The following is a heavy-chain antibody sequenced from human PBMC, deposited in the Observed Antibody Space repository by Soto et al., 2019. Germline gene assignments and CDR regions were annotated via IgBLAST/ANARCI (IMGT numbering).Heavy chain of an antibody. D-gene: IGHD6-6*01. J-gene: IGHJ6*02. CDR2: ISYDGSNQ. Sequence: GWAQRPCNAAAESIISNSALRGLRRAEGKGLEWVADISYDGSNQYYTDYVKGRFSIYRENSKNTLYMQMNSLRVEDTAVYYCGRARAARPFGIRGQGT. V-gene: IGHV3-30-3*01. CDR1: ESIISNSA. CDR3: GRARAARPFGI.